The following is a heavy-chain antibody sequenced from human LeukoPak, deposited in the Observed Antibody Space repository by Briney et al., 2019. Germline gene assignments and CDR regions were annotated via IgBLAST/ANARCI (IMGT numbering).Heavy chain of an antibody. CDR3: ARWGSGYYFFDY. D-gene: IGHD3-22*01. CDR1: GGSISSYY. J-gene: IGHJ4*02. V-gene: IGHV4-59*01. Sequence: SETLSLTCTVSGGSISSYYWSWIRQPPGKGLEWIGYIYYSGSTNYNPSLKSRVTISVDTSKNQFSLKLSSVTAADTAVYYCARWGSGYYFFDYWSQGTLVTVSS. CDR2: IYYSGST.